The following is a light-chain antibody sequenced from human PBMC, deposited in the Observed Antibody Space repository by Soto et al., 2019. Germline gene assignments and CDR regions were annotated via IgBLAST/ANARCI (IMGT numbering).Light chain of an antibody. J-gene: IGLJ1*01. Sequence: SYELTQPPSVSVSPGQTASITCSGDKLGDKYACWYQQKPGQSPVLGIYQDSKRPSGIPERFSGSTAGNTATLTISGTQAMDEADYYCQAWDSSTGVFGTGTKVTVL. CDR2: QDS. V-gene: IGLV3-1*01. CDR1: KLGDKY. CDR3: QAWDSSTGV.